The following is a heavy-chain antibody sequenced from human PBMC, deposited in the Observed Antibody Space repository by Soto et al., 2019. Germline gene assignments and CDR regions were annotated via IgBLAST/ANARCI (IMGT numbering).Heavy chain of an antibody. Sequence: EVQLVESGGGLVQPGGSRILACAASGFTFSSYWMHWVRQSPGKGLVWISRIIRDGSSTNYADSGKGRCTISRDHDKQMLYLVINSLRADDTAVYLCGRGGSGIYGMDIWGQGTTVIVSS. J-gene: IGHJ6*02. CDR1: GFTFSSYW. V-gene: IGHV3-74*01. D-gene: IGHD6-13*01. CDR3: GRGGSGIYGMDI. CDR2: IIRDGSST.